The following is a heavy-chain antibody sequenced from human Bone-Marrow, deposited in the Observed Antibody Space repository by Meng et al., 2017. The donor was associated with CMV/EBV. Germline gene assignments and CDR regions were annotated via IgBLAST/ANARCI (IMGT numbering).Heavy chain of an antibody. V-gene: IGHV3-30*02. D-gene: IGHD5-12*01. CDR1: GFIFSNYN. J-gene: IGHJ4*02. CDR2: IVSGGSNI. Sequence: GGSLRLSCAASGFIFSNYNMHWVRQAPGKGLEWVSLIVSGGSNIYYADSVKGRFTISRDNSKNTLYLQMNSLRTEDTAVYFCAKDNGYTYGHASDYWGQGKLVPVAS. CDR3: AKDNGYTYGHASDY.